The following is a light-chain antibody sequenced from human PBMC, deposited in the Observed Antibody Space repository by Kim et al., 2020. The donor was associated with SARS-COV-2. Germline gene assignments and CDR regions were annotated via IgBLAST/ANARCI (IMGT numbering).Light chain of an antibody. CDR1: SSDVGNYNL. CDR3: YTFAVNDPRV. V-gene: IGLV2-23*02. J-gene: IGLJ3*02. Sequence: GQSITISCTVTSSDVGNYNLVSWHQHHPGKAPKLIIYEVNKRPSGVSNRFSGSKSGNTASLTISGLQAEDEVYYFCYTFAVNDPRVIGGGTQLTVL. CDR2: EVN.